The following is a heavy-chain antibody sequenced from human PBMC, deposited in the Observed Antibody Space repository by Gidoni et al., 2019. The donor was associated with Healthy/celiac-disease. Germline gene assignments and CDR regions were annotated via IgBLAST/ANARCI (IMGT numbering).Heavy chain of an antibody. D-gene: IGHD2-2*01. CDR3: ARDGYQLPSNWFDP. CDR2: IYTSGST. CDR1: GGSISSYY. Sequence: QVQLQESGPGLVKPSETLSLTCTVSGGSISSYYWSWIRQPAGKGLEWIGRIYTSGSTNYNPSLKSRVTMSVDTSKNQFSLKLSSVTAADTAVYYCARDGYQLPSNWFDPWGQGTLVTVSS. V-gene: IGHV4-4*07. J-gene: IGHJ5*02.